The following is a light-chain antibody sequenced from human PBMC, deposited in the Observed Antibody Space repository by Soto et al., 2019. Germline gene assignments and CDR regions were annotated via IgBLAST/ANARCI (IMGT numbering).Light chain of an antibody. CDR1: QSVSSSY. J-gene: IGKJ5*01. CDR3: QQYGSLIT. Sequence: ESVLTQSPGTLSLSPGERATLSCRASQSVSSSYLAWYQHKPGQAPGLLSYGASSGATGIPDRYSGRGSGTDFTLTISRLEPEDFAGYSCQQYGSLITFGQGTRRE. CDR2: GAS. V-gene: IGKV3-20*01.